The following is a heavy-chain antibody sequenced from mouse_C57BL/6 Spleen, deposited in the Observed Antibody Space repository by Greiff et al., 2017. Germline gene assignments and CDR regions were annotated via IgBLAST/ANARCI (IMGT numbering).Heavy chain of an antibody. V-gene: IGHV5-17*01. CDR1: GFTFSDYG. Sequence: EVQVVESGGGLVKPGGSLKLSCAASGFTFSDYGMHWVRQAPEQGLEWVAYISSGSSTIYYADTVKGRFTISRDNATNTLFLQMTSLRSEDTAMYYCARGGNYAFAYWGQGTLVTVSA. CDR2: ISSGSSTI. D-gene: IGHD2-1*01. J-gene: IGHJ3*01. CDR3: ARGGNYAFAY.